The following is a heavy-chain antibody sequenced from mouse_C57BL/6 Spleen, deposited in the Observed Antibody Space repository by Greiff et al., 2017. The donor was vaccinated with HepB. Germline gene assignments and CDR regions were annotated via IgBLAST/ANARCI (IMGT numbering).Heavy chain of an antibody. J-gene: IGHJ3*01. CDR2: ISDGGSYT. D-gene: IGHD2-4*01. CDR1: GFTFSSYA. CDR3: AGENYEYDGAY. V-gene: IGHV5-4*03. Sequence: EVKLMESGGGLVKPGGSLKLSCAASGFTFSSYAMSWVRQTPEKRLEWVATISDGGSYTYYPDNVKGRFTISRDNAKNNLYLQMSHLKSEDTAMYYCAGENYEYDGAYWGQGTLVTVSA.